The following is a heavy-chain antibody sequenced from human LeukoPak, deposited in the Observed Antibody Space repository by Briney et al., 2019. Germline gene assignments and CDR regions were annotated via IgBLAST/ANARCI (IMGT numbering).Heavy chain of an antibody. CDR3: TRVGYIDEGIDY. CDR2: IKQDGSKK. Sequence: GGSLRLSCVPSGFPFSSYWMTWLRQAPGKGLEWVANIKQDGSKKSYVDSVKGRFTISRDNAKNSLYLQMNSLRGEDTAIYYCTRVGYIDEGIDYWGQGTLVPVSS. D-gene: IGHD5-24*01. J-gene: IGHJ4*02. V-gene: IGHV3-7*04. CDR1: GFPFSSYW.